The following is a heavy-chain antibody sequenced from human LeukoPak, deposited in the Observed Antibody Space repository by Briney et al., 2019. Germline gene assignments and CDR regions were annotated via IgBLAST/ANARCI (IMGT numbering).Heavy chain of an antibody. D-gene: IGHD3-3*01. CDR2: IYYSGST. V-gene: IGHV4-39*07. J-gene: IGHJ6*03. CDR3: ARGYDFCCYYMDV. Sequence: SETLSRTCTVSGVSISSAIYYWGWIRQPPGKGLEWIGSIYYSGSTYYNPSLKSRVTISVDTSKNQFSLKLSSVTAADTAVYYCARGYDFCCYYMDVWGKGTTVTVSS. CDR1: GVSISSAIYY.